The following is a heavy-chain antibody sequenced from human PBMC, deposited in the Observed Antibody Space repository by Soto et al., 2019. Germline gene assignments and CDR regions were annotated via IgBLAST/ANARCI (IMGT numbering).Heavy chain of an antibody. V-gene: IGHV5-51*01. Sequence: GESLKISFRCSGYTFSNFWIAWVRHLPGKDLEWMGIIYPGDHETRYSPSFHGKVTISADKSINTSYLQWSSLEASDSAFYYCARSPRSSPYFDYWGQGALVTVS. CDR1: GYTFSNFW. J-gene: IGHJ4*02. D-gene: IGHD6-13*01. CDR3: ARSPRSSPYFDY. CDR2: IYPGDHET.